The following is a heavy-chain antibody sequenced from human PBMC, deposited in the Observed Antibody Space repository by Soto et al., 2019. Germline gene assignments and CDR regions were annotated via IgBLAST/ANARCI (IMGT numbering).Heavy chain of an antibody. CDR1: GGSISSSSYY. J-gene: IGHJ4*02. V-gene: IGHV4-39*01. Sequence: PSETLSLTCTVSGGSISSSSYYWGWIRQPPGKGLEWIGSIYYSGSTYYNPSLKSRVTISVDTSKNQFSLKLSSVTAADTAVYYCARLLLWFGELPLYYFDYWGQGTLVTVSS. D-gene: IGHD3-10*01. CDR2: IYYSGST. CDR3: ARLLLWFGELPLYYFDY.